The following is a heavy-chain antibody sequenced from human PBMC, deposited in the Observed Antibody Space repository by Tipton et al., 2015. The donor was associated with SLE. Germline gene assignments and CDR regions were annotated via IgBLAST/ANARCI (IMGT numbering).Heavy chain of an antibody. CDR2: IYYSGST. D-gene: IGHD7-27*01. V-gene: IGHV4-59*12. CDR3: ASSRTGADI. J-gene: IGHJ3*02. Sequence: TLSLTCTVSGGSISSYYWSWIRQPPGKGLEWIGYIYYSGSTYYNPSLKSRLTISVDTSKNQFSLKLSSVTAADTAVYYCASSRTGADIWGQGTMVTVSS. CDR1: GGSISSYY.